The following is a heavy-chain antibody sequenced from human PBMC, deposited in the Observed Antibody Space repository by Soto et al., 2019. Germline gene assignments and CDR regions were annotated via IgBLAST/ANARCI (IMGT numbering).Heavy chain of an antibody. J-gene: IGHJ6*03. CDR1: GGSISSGGYY. CDR3: AREVLLPKDNYYYYYMDV. CDR2: IYYSGST. Sequence: QVQLQESGPGLVKPSQTLSLTCTVSGGSISSGGYYWSWIRQHPGKGLEWIGYIYYSGSTYYNPSLKSRVNITGDKSKDQFSRKLSSVTAADTAVYYCAREVLLPKDNYYYYYMDVWGKGTTVTVSS. V-gene: IGHV4-31*03. D-gene: IGHD2-8*02.